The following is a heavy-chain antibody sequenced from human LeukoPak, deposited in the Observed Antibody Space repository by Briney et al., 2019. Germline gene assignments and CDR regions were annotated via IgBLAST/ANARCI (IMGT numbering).Heavy chain of an antibody. Sequence: PGGSLRLSCAASGFTFSSYYMSWVRQAPGKGLEWVSSISSSSGYTNYADSVKGRFTISRDNSKNSLYLQMNSLRAEDTAVYYCAREQGYSGSYVDYWGQGTLVTVSS. J-gene: IGHJ4*02. CDR3: AREQGYSGSYVDY. CDR2: ISSSSGYT. V-gene: IGHV3-11*06. CDR1: GFTFSSYY. D-gene: IGHD1-26*01.